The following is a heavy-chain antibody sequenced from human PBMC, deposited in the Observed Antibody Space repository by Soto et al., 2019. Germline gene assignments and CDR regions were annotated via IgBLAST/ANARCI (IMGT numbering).Heavy chain of an antibody. CDR3: ARRYGGTFDY. D-gene: IGHD2-15*01. CDR2: IYYSGST. J-gene: IGHJ4*02. V-gene: IGHV4-59*08. Sequence: QVQLQESGPGLVKPSETLSLTCTVSGGSISSYYWSWIRQPPGKGLEWIGYIYYSGSTNYNPSLKRRVTISVDTSKNPVSLMLSSVTAADTAVYYCARRYGGTFDYWGQGTLVTVSS. CDR1: GGSISSYY.